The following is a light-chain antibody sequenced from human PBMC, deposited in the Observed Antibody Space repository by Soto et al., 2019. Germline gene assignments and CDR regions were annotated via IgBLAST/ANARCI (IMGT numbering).Light chain of an antibody. CDR2: EVT. J-gene: IGLJ2*01. CDR1: SSDGGGYNY. CDR3: SSDTSSSTLMV. Sequence: QSVLTQPASVSGSPGQSINISCTGTSSDGGGYNYVSWYQQHPGKAHKLMLYEVTNRPSGVSNRFSGSESGNTASLTISGLQAEDEADYYCSSDTSSSTLMVFGGGTKLTVL. V-gene: IGLV2-14*01.